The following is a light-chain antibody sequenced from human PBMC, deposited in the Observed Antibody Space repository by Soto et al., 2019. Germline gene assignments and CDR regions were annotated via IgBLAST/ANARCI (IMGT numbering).Light chain of an antibody. CDR1: QSISSY. J-gene: IGKJ1*01. Sequence: DIQMTQSPSSLSASVVDRVTITCLASQSISSYLNWYQQKPGKAPKLLINAASSLQSGVPSRFSGSGSGTEFTLTISALQPEDFATYFCQQSYITPRTFGQGTKVDI. V-gene: IGKV1-39*01. CDR2: AAS. CDR3: QQSYITPRT.